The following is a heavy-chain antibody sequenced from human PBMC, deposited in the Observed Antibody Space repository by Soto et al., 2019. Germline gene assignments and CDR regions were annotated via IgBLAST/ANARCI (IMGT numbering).Heavy chain of an antibody. CDR1: GYTFTSYD. Sequence: QVQLVQSGAEVKKPGASVKVSCKASGYTFTSYDINWVRQATGQGLEWMGWMNPNCGNTGYAQKLRLRYTVTSMTSVITARMRLRGLRTEDTAAYYCARGFQGYSYGYFYYYGMAVWGRGTTGTVS. V-gene: IGHV1-8*01. J-gene: IGHJ6*02. CDR2: MNPNCGNT. D-gene: IGHD5-18*01. CDR3: ARGFQGYSYGYFYYYGMAV.